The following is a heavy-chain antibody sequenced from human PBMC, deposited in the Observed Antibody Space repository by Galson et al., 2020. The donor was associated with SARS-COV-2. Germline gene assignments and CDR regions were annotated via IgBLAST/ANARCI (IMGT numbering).Heavy chain of an antibody. Sequence: ASVKVSCKASGYTFTTFGIHWVRQAPGQGLEWMGWIDGGDGDTKYSQRFQGRVTLTRDISATTAYMELRSLTSEDTAVYYCARGVHTATPGVQLDPWGQGTLVTVSS. J-gene: IGHJ5*02. V-gene: IGHV1-3*01. CDR2: IDGGDGDT. CDR3: ARGVHTATPGVQLDP. CDR1: GYTFTTFG. D-gene: IGHD5-18*01.